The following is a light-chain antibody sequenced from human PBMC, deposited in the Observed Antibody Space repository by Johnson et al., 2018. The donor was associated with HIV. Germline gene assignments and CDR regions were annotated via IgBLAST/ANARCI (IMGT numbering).Light chain of an antibody. CDR1: SSNIGNNY. CDR2: ENN. V-gene: IGLV1-51*02. J-gene: IGLJ1*01. Sequence: HSVLTQPPSVSAAPGQKVTISCSGSSSNIGNNYVSWYQQLPGTAPKLLIYENNKRPSGIPDRFSGSKSVTSATLGITGLQTGDEADYYCGTWDSSLREVFGTGTKVTVL. CDR3: GTWDSSLREV.